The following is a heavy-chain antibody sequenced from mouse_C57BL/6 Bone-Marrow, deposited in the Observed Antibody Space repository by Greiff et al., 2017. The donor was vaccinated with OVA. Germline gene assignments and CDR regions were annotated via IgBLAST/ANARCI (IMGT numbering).Heavy chain of an antibody. CDR2: IYPRSGNT. V-gene: IGHV1-81*01. D-gene: IGHD1-1*01. CDR3: AAYYYGSRTWFAY. J-gene: IGHJ3*01. Sequence: QVHVKQSGAELARPGASVKLSCKASGYTFTSYGISWVKQRTGQGLEWIGEIYPRSGNTYYNEKFKGKATLTADKSSSTAYMELRSLTSEDSAVYFCAAYYYGSRTWFAYWGQGTLVTVSA. CDR1: GYTFTSYG.